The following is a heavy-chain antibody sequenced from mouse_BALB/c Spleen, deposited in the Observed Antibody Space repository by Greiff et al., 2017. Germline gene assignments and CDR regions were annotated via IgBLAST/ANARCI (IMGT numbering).Heavy chain of an antibody. Sequence: EVHLVESGGDLVKPGGSLKLSCAASGFTFSSYGMSWVRQSPDKRLEWVATISSGGSYTYYPDSVRGRFTISRDNAKNTLYLQMSSLKSEDTAMYYCARQPSPSSYYGNRWYFDVWGAGTTVTVSS. CDR2: ISSGGSYT. CDR1: GFTFSSYG. J-gene: IGHJ1*01. CDR3: ARQPSPSSYYGNRWYFDV. V-gene: IGHV5-6*01. D-gene: IGHD2-10*01.